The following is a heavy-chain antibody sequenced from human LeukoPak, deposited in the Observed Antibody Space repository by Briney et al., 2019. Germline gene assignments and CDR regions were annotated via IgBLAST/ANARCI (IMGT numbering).Heavy chain of an antibody. J-gene: IGHJ4*02. V-gene: IGHV4-34*01. CDR2: INHSGST. Sequence: PSETLSLTCAVYGGSFSGYYWSWIRQPPGKGLEWIGGINHSGSTNYNPSLKSRVTISVDTSKNQFSLKLSSVTAADTAVYYCARESSGIHWGQGTLVTVSS. D-gene: IGHD3-22*01. CDR3: ARESSGIH. CDR1: GGSFSGYY.